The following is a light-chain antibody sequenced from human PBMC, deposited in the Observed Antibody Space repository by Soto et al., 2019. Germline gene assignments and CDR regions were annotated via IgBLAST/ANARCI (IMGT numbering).Light chain of an antibody. CDR1: SSDVGGYNH. V-gene: IGLV2-14*03. CDR2: DVS. Sequence: QSALTRPASVSGSPGQSITISCTGTSSDVGGYNHVSWYQQHPGEAPKLMIYDVSSRPSGVSNRFSGSKAADTASLTISGLQAEDEADYYCSSFATSNTPMVFGGGTKLTVL. J-gene: IGLJ2*01. CDR3: SSFATSNTPMV.